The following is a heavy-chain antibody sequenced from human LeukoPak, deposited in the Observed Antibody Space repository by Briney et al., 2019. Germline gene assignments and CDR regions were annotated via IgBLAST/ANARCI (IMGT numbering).Heavy chain of an antibody. D-gene: IGHD4-17*01. V-gene: IGHV3-74*01. J-gene: IGHJ5*02. CDR1: GFTFSRYW. Sequence: GGSLRLSCAASGFTFSRYWMLWVRQAPGEGLVWVSRISSDGSSTTYADAVQGRFTISRDNAKNTLYLQMNSLRAEDTAVYYCATTTVTTGPWGQGTLVTVSS. CDR2: ISSDGSST. CDR3: ATTTVTTGP.